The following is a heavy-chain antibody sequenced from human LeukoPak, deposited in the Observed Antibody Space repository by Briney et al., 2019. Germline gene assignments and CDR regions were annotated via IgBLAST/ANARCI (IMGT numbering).Heavy chain of an antibody. J-gene: IGHJ3*02. Sequence: PGRSLRLSCAASGFTFDDYAMHWVRQAPGKGLEWVSGISWNSGSIGYADSVKGRFTISRDNAKNSLYLQMNSLRAEDTAVYYCARDLRKGATGAFDIWGQGTMATVSS. CDR1: GFTFDDYA. V-gene: IGHV3-9*01. D-gene: IGHD1-26*01. CDR3: ARDLRKGATGAFDI. CDR2: ISWNSGSI.